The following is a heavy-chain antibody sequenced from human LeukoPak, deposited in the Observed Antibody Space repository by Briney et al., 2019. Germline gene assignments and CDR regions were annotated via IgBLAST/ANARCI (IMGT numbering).Heavy chain of an antibody. CDR2: IYYSGST. D-gene: IGHD3-16*01. J-gene: IGHJ5*02. Sequence: GSLRLSCAASGFTFSYYTMNWVRQAPGKGLEWIGSIYYSGSTYYNPSLKSRVTISVDTSKNQFSLKLSSVTAADTAVYYCARHYGPWGQGTLVTVSS. V-gene: IGHV4-39*01. CDR3: ARHYGP. CDR1: GFTFSYYT.